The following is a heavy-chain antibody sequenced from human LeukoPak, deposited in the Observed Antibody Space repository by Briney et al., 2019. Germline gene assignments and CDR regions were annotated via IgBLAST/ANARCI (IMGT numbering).Heavy chain of an antibody. D-gene: IGHD2-15*01. CDR1: GGSISSGYY. V-gene: IGHV4-38-2*02. J-gene: IGHJ4*02. CDR3: ARGSNLAADDY. CDR2: IYHSGST. Sequence: SETLSLTCTVSGGSISSGYYWGWIRQPPGKGLEWIGSIYHSGSTYYNPSLKSRVTISVDTSKNQFSLKLSSVTAADTAVYYCARGSNLAADDYWGQGTLVTVSS.